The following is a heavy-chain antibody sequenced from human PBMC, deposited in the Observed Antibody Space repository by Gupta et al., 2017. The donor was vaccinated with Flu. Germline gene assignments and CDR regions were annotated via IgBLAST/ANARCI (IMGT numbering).Heavy chain of an antibody. D-gene: IGHD2-2*01. V-gene: IGHV1-69*01. CDR2: IIPIFDTA. CDR1: GGPFSSYA. CDR3: ARGGGLRSAWRPHQDVSDYYYFGMDV. Sequence: QLQLVQSGAEVKKPGSSVKVSCKASGGPFSSYALSWVRQAPGQGLEWMGGIIPIFDTANYAQKFQGRVTITADEATSTAYMELRSLRSEDTAVYYCARGGGLRSAWRPHQDVSDYYYFGMDVWGQGTTVTVSS. J-gene: IGHJ6*02.